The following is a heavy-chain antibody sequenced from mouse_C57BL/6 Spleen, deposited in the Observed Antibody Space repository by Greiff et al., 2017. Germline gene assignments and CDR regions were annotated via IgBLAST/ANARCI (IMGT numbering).Heavy chain of an antibody. CDR2: IYPGDGDT. D-gene: IGHD4-1*01. CDR3: ARETGGFDY. V-gene: IGHV1-82*01. Sequence: QVQLQQSGPELVKPGASVKISCKASGYAFSSSWMNWVKQRPGKGLEWIGRIYPGDGDTNYNGKFKGKATLTADKSSSTAYMQLSSLTSEDSAVYFCARETGGFDYWGQGTTLTVSS. CDR1: GYAFSSSW. J-gene: IGHJ2*01.